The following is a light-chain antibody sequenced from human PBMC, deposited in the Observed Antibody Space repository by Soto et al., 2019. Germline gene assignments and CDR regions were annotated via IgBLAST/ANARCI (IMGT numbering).Light chain of an antibody. V-gene: IGKV3-15*01. CDR2: GSS. J-gene: IGKJ5*01. Sequence: EILLTQSPATLSLSPGERATLSCRATETISTNLAWFQRKPGQPPRLLIYGSSTRATGVPDRFSGSGSGTEFTLIISSLQSEDVALYYCQQYSNWPPAITFGQGTRLEIK. CDR1: ETISTN. CDR3: QQYSNWPPAIT.